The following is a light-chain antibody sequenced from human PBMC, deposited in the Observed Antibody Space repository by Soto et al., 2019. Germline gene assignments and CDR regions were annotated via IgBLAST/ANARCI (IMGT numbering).Light chain of an antibody. CDR3: QQYISFPKT. Sequence: DIQMTQSPPTLPAFVGDTVTITCRASQSVSSWLAWYQQKPGTAPNLLIYDASSLASGVPSRFSGSGSGTKSTLTIRSLQPDDFATYYCQQYISFPKTFGQGTKV. CDR1: QSVSSW. CDR2: DAS. V-gene: IGKV1-5*01. J-gene: IGKJ1*01.